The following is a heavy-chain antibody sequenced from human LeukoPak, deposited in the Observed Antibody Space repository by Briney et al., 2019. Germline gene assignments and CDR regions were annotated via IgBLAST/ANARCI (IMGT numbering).Heavy chain of an antibody. D-gene: IGHD4-11*01. CDR1: GGTIHSYY. CDR2: IYTGGST. J-gene: IGHJ4*02. CDR3: ARRSNYFDY. V-gene: IGHV4-4*09. Sequence: SETLSLTCSVSGGTIHSYYWSWIRQPPGKALEFIGCIYTGGSTNYNPSLKRRVAISVDTSKNQFSLRLNSVTAADTAVYYCARRSNYFDYWGQGTLVTVSS.